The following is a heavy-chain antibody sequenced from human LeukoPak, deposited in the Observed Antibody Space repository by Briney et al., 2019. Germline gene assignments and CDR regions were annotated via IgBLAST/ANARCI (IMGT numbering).Heavy chain of an antibody. CDR1: RFTLTNSA. D-gene: IGHD3/OR15-3a*01. J-gene: IGHJ5*02. V-gene: IGHV1-58*02. Sequence: SVTVSRQDSRFTLTNSAMLWVRQARGHRLEWIGWIVVCSGNTKYAQKFQERVTITRDMSTSTAYMELSGLTSEDTAVYYCAADRFDFWNGYYKGFDPWGQGTLVSVSS. CDR3: AADRFDFWNGYYKGFDP. CDR2: IVVCSGNT.